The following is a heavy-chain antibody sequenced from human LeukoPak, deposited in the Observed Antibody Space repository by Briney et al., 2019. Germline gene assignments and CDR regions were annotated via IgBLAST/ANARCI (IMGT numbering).Heavy chain of an antibody. CDR3: AKDLGDYYGSGSYKPYDY. CDR2: ISGSGGST. J-gene: IGHJ4*02. D-gene: IGHD3-10*01. CDR1: GFTFSSYA. Sequence: GSLLLSCAASGFTFSSYAMSWVRPAPGKGLEWVSAISGSGGSTYYADSVKGRFTISRDNSKNTLYLQMNSLRAEDTAVYYCAKDLGDYYGSGSYKPYDYWGQGTLVTVSS. V-gene: IGHV3-23*01.